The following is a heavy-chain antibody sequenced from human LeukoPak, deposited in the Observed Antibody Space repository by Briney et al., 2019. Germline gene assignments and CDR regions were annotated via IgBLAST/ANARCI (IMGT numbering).Heavy chain of an antibody. J-gene: IGHJ6*02. CDR2: INHSGST. CDR3: ARGRDVLRFLEWLTPLYGMDV. D-gene: IGHD3-3*01. Sequence: SETLSLTCAVYGGSFSGYYWSWIRQPPGKGLEWIGEINHSGSTNYNPSLKSRVTISVDTSKNQFSLKLSSVTAADTAVYYCARGRDVLRFLEWLTPLYGMDVWDQGTTVTVSS. V-gene: IGHV4-34*01. CDR1: GGSFSGYY.